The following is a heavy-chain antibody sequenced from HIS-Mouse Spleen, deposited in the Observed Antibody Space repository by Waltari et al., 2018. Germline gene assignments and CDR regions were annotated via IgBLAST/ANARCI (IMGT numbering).Heavy chain of an antibody. V-gene: IGHV3-48*01. CDR1: GFTFSSYS. CDR2: ISSSSSTI. CDR3: ARDLGNWFDP. Sequence: EVQLVESGGGLVQPGGSLILSGAASGFTFSSYSMNWVRQAPGKGLEWVSYISSSSSTIYYADSVKGRFTISRDNAKNSLYLQMNSLRAEDTAVYYCARDLGNWFDPWGQGTLVTVSS. J-gene: IGHJ5*02.